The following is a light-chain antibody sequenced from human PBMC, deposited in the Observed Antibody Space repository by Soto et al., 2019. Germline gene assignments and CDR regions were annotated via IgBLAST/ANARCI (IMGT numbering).Light chain of an antibody. V-gene: IGKV3D-15*01. CDR2: AAS. CDR1: QSLFSN. Sequence: EILMTQSPATLSVSPGERVTLSCRASQSLFSNLAWYQKKPGQVPRLLIYAASSRATGIPARFSGSGSGTGFTLTISSLQSEDFEIYYCQQYNNWPITFGQGTRLEIK. CDR3: QQYNNWPIT. J-gene: IGKJ5*01.